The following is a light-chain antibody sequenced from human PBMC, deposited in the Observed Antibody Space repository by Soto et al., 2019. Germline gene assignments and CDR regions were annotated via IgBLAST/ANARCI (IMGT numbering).Light chain of an antibody. CDR3: SSYTNINTRACV. J-gene: IGLJ1*01. CDR1: PSDVGGYIS. V-gene: IGLV2-14*03. Sequence: QSALTQPPSASGSPGQSVTISCTGTPSDVGGYISVSWYQQHPGKAPKLIIYEVNKRPSGVSNRFSGSKSGNTASLTISGLQAEDEAEYYCSSYTNINTRACVFGTGTKLTVL. CDR2: EVN.